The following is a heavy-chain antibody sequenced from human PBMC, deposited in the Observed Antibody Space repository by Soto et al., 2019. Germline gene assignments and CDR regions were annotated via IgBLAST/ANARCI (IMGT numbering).Heavy chain of an antibody. CDR3: ARQLQGATHFDY. CDR2: ISYDGSST. D-gene: IGHD1-26*01. V-gene: IGHV3-30-3*01. CDR1: GFTVSVYS. Sequence: QVQLVESGGGVVQPGRSLRLSCAASGFTVSVYSMHWVRQAPGKGLEWVAVISYDGSSTYYADSVNGRFTISGDNSKNTLNLQMNSLRAEDPAVYYCARQLQGATHFDYWGQGTLVTVSS. J-gene: IGHJ4*02.